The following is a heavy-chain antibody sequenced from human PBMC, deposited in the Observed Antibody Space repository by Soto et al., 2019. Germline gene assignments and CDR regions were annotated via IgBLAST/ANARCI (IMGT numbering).Heavy chain of an antibody. CDR3: ARHPERIAEIGWFDP. V-gene: IGHV3-48*01. J-gene: IGHJ5*02. Sequence: EAQLVESGGGLVQPGGSLRLSCAASGFTFSSYSMNWVRQAPGKGLEWVSYISSSSSTIYYADSVKGRFTISRDNAKNSLYLQMNSLRAEDTAVYYCARHPERIAEIGWFDPWGQGTLVTVSS. CDR1: GFTFSSYS. D-gene: IGHD6-13*01. CDR2: ISSSSSTI.